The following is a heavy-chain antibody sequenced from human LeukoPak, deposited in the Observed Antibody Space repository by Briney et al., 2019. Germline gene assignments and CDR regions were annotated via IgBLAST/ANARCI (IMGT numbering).Heavy chain of an antibody. J-gene: IGHJ4*02. CDR3: ARDSRYHDFWSGYVDY. CDR1: GGSITFYY. CDR2: VYAGGNT. D-gene: IGHD3-3*01. V-gene: IGHV4-4*07. Sequence: PSETLSLTCTVSGGSITFYYWAWIRQSAGKGLGWIGRVYAGGNTNYNPSLKSRTTLSIDTSKNEFSLMLTSVTAADTAIYYCARDSRYHDFWSGYVDYWGQGILVTVSS.